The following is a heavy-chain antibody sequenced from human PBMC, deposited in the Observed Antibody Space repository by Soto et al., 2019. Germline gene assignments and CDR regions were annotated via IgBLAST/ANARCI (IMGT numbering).Heavy chain of an antibody. CDR3: ARRGLLIEDYSGMDV. CDR1: GYTFTTYG. CDR2: INTYNGNT. Sequence: RASVKVSCKTSGYTFTTYGITWVRQAPGQGLEWMGWINTYNGNTTYAQRLQGRVTMTTDTSTRTAYLDLRSLRSDDTAVYYCARRGLLIEDYSGMDVWGQGTTVTVSS. J-gene: IGHJ6*02. D-gene: IGHD5-18*01. V-gene: IGHV1-18*04.